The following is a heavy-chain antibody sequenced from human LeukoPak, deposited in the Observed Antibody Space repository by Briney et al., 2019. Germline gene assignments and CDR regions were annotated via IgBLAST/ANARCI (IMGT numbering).Heavy chain of an antibody. Sequence: PGGSLRLSCAASGFTVSSSYMSWVRQAPGKGLEWVSVIYSGGSTYYADSVKGRFTISRDNSKNTLYLQMNSLRAEDTAVYYCARRQWLEYYYYGMDVWGQGTTVTVSS. D-gene: IGHD6-19*01. CDR3: ARRQWLEYYYYGMDV. CDR1: GFTVSSSY. V-gene: IGHV3-53*01. CDR2: IYSGGST. J-gene: IGHJ6*02.